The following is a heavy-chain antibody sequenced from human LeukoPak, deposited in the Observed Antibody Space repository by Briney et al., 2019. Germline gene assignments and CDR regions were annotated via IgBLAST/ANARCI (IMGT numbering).Heavy chain of an antibody. Sequence: LGGSLRLSCAASGFTFSSYGMHWVRQAPGKGLEWVAFIRYDGSNKYYADSVKGRFTISRDNSKNTLYLQMNSLRAEDTAVYYCAKDLFFGVVMHRSGFDYWGQGTLVTVSS. J-gene: IGHJ4*02. V-gene: IGHV3-30*02. D-gene: IGHD3-3*01. CDR2: IRYDGSNK. CDR1: GFTFSSYG. CDR3: AKDLFFGVVMHRSGFDY.